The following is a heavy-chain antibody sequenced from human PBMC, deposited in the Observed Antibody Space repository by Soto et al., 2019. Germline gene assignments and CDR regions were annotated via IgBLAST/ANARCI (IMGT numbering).Heavy chain of an antibody. CDR3: AKDRATWSMTTGDY. V-gene: IGHV3-30*18. J-gene: IGHJ4*02. Sequence: QVQLVESGGGVVQPGRSLRLSCAASGFTFSSYGMHWVRQAPGKGLEWVAVISYEGSNKYYADSVKGRFTITRDNSKNSLYLQMNSLRAEDTAVYYCAKDRATWSMTTGDYWGQGTLVTVSS. CDR1: GFTFSSYG. D-gene: IGHD4-17*01. CDR2: ISYEGSNK.